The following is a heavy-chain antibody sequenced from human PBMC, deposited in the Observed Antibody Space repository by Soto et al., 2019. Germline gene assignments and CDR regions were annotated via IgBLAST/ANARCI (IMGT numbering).Heavy chain of an antibody. J-gene: IGHJ4*02. CDR1: GFTFSYHG. CDR2: ISFDGYNK. V-gene: IGHV3-30*18. CDR3: VKDLSVTTAGGTFDS. D-gene: IGHD4-17*01. Sequence: GGSLRLSCAASGFTFSYHGMHWVRQAPGQGLEWLAVISFDGYNKYYADSVKGRFRISRDNSRNSLSLQMTSLRVEDTAVYYCVKDLSVTTAGGTFDSWGQGTLVTVSS.